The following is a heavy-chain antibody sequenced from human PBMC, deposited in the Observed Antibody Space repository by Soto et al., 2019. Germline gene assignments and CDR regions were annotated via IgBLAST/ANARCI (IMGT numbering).Heavy chain of an antibody. D-gene: IGHD2-15*01. Sequence: GPLRLSYAAAGFNFSSYWTHWVRQAPGKGLVWVSRINSDGSSTFYADSVKGRFTISRDNAKNTVYLQMNSLRAEDTAVYYCASHLYCSGGSCFDYWGQGTLVTVYS. CDR2: INSDGSST. V-gene: IGHV3-74*01. CDR3: ASHLYCSGGSCFDY. CDR1: GFNFSSYW. J-gene: IGHJ4*02.